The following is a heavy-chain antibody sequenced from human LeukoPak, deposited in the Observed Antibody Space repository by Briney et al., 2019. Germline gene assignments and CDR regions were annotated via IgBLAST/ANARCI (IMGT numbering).Heavy chain of an antibody. CDR3: ARQVDTTAWSPFSY. CDR2: IIGNSDST. J-gene: IGHJ4*02. CDR1: GFTFSNAW. V-gene: IGHV3-23*01. Sequence: PGGSLRLSCAASGFTFSNAWMSWVRQAPGKRLEWVSVIIGNSDSTYYADSVKGRFTISRDSSKSTLYLQMNSLRAEDTAVYYCARQVDTTAWSPFSYWGQGTLVTVSS. D-gene: IGHD6-19*01.